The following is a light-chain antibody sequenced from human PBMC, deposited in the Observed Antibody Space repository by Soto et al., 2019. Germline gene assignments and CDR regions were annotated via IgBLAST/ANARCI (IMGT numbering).Light chain of an antibody. Sequence: DIQMTQSPSTLSASVGDRVTITCRASQSISRWLAWYRQKPGKVPELLIYETSNLESGVPSRFSGSGSGTEFTLTISSLQPDDFVTYYCQQYLDYGGLTFGGGTKVEIK. J-gene: IGKJ4*01. V-gene: IGKV1-5*03. CDR3: QQYLDYGGLT. CDR2: ETS. CDR1: QSISRW.